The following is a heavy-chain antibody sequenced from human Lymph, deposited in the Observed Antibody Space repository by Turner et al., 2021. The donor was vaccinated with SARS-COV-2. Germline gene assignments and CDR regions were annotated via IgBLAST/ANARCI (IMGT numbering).Heavy chain of an antibody. CDR2: ISYDGSNK. V-gene: IGHV3-30*18. CDR3: AKVRSIFGVVIGGMDV. J-gene: IGHJ6*02. Sequence: QVQLVESGGGVVQPGRSLRLSRAASGFTFISYAMHWVRQASGKGLEWVTVISYDGSNKYYADSVKGRFTISRDNSKNTLYLQMNSLRAEDTAVYYCAKVRSIFGVVIGGMDVWGQGTTVTVSS. D-gene: IGHD3-3*01. CDR1: GFTFISYA.